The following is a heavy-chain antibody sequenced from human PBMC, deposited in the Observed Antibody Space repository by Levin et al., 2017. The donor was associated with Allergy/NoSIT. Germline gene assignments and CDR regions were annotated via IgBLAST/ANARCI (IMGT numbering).Heavy chain of an antibody. CDR1: GFTFDDYA. J-gene: IGHJ4*02. V-gene: IGHV3-9*01. Sequence: SLKISCVASGFTFDDYAMHWVRQAPGKGLEWVASINWNSATVGHADSVKGRFTISRDNAKNTVYLQMNNLRGDDTALYYCAKGSQWVFDYWGQGTLVTVSS. CDR3: AKGSQWVFDY. CDR2: INWNSATV. D-gene: IGHD6-19*01.